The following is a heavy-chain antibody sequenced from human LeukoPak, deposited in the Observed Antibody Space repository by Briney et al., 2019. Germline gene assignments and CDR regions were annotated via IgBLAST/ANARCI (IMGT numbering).Heavy chain of an antibody. D-gene: IGHD6-19*01. J-gene: IGHJ4*02. Sequence: SETLSLTCAVYGGSFSGYYWSWIRQPPGKGLEWIGEINHSGSTNYNPSLKSRITISVDTSKNQFSLKLSSVTAADTAVYYCARGVQQWPSDYWGQGTLVTVSS. CDR1: GGSFSGYY. CDR2: INHSGST. V-gene: IGHV4-34*01. CDR3: ARGVQQWPSDY.